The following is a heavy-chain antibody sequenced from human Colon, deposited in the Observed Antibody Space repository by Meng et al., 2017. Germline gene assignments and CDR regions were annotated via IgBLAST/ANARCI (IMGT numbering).Heavy chain of an antibody. D-gene: IGHD4-17*01. CDR2: MSDSGTT. Sequence: QVHLHESGPGLVRPSVDLSLVCTGSGGSIKSGGSHWSWVRQHPGKGLEYIGFMSDSGTTDYNQSLRSRVSISEIGSSKNQFSLTLRSVTAADTATYFCARDTLYGTDYWGQGVLVTVSS. J-gene: IGHJ4*02. CDR3: ARDTLYGTDY. V-gene: IGHV4-31*03. CDR1: GGSIKSGGSH.